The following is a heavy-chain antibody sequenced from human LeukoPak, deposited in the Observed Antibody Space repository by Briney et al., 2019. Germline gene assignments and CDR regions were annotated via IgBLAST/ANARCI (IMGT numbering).Heavy chain of an antibody. V-gene: IGHV4-59*01. CDR1: GGSLSSYY. CDR3: ARAILSGYPDS. Sequence: SETLSLTCTVSGGSLSSYYWSWVRQPPGKGLEWIGYIYYSGSTNYNPSLKSRVTISLDTSKNQFSLKLSSVTAADTAVYYCARAILSGYPDSWGQGTLVIVFS. J-gene: IGHJ4*02. CDR2: IYYSGST. D-gene: IGHD3-3*01.